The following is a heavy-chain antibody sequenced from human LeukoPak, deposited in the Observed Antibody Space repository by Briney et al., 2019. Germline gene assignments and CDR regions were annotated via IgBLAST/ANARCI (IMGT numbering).Heavy chain of an antibody. CDR3: ARDSTDSSSTFDY. CDR1: GFTFSRYG. J-gene: IGHJ4*02. CDR2: IWYDGTNE. D-gene: IGHD6-6*01. Sequence: GRSLRLSCAASGFTFSRYGMHWVRQAPGKGLEWVAVIWYDGTNEYYADSVKGRFTITRDNSKKTLCLQLNALRVEDTAVYYCARDSTDSSSTFDYCGQGTLVTVSS. V-gene: IGHV3-33*01.